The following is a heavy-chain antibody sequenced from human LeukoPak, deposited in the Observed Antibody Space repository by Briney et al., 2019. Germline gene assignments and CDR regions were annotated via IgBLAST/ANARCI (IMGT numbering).Heavy chain of an antibody. V-gene: IGHV3-30*18. Sequence: GGSLRLSCAASGFTFSSYGMHWVRQAPGKGLEWVAVISYDGSNKYYAGSVKGRFTISRDNSKNTLYLQMNSLRAEDTAVYYCANPSNGGSYRDYWGQGTLVTVSS. CDR3: ANPSNGGSYRDY. CDR1: GFTFSSYG. CDR2: ISYDGSNK. D-gene: IGHD1-26*01. J-gene: IGHJ4*02.